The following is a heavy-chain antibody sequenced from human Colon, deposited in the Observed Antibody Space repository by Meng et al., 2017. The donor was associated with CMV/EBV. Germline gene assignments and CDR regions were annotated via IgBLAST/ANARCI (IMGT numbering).Heavy chain of an antibody. CDR1: GFSLIGSV. V-gene: IGHV3-73*01. Sequence: GFSLIGSVIHCVRQAAGKGLEGVGRITHKAESYATPYAASLKGRFTISRDDSKNTAYLQMNSLKIEDTAVYYCTRHEVGTGRYFDLWGRGALVTVSS. CDR2: ITHKAESYAT. D-gene: IGHD1-14*01. J-gene: IGHJ2*01. CDR3: TRHEVGTGRYFDL.